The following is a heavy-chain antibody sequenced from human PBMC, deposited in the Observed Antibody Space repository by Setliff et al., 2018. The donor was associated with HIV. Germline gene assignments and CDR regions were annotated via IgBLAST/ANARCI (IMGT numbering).Heavy chain of an antibody. CDR3: ARDSNPAGSPGYEYARRGAFDL. J-gene: IGHJ3*01. Sequence: SETLSLTCTVSGGSISTYYWNWIRQSPGTGLEWIGDINYRGVTYYNPSLKSRVTFSLDTSKNQFSLTLTSVTAANTAVYYCARDSNPAGSPGYEYARRGAFDLWGPGTPVTVSS. D-gene: IGHD5-12*01. CDR1: GGSISTYY. V-gene: IGHV4-59*01. CDR2: INYRGVT.